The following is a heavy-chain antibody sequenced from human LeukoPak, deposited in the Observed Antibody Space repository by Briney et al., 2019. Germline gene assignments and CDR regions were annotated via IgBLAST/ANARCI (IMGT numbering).Heavy chain of an antibody. V-gene: IGHV1-69*05. Sequence: SVKVSCKASGGTFSSYAISWVRQAPGQGLEWMGRIIPIFGTANYAQKFQGRVTITTDESTSTAYMELSSLGSEDTAVYYCARDPNGYDSSGYQGYWGQGTLVTVSS. CDR2: IIPIFGTA. CDR1: GGTFSSYA. D-gene: IGHD3-22*01. CDR3: ARDPNGYDSSGYQGY. J-gene: IGHJ4*02.